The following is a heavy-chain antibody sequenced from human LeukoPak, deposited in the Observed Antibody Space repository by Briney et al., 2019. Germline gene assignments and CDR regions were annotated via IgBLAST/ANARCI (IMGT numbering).Heavy chain of an antibody. CDR1: AFTFSSYG. V-gene: IGHV3-33*01. CDR2: IWYDGSNK. CDR3: ARDQAYFDY. Sequence: GGSLRLSCAVSAFTFSSYGMHWVRQAPGKGLEWVAVIWYDGSNKYYADSVKGRFTISRDNSKNTLYLQMNSLRTEDTAVYYCARDQAYFDYWGLGILVTVAS. J-gene: IGHJ4*02.